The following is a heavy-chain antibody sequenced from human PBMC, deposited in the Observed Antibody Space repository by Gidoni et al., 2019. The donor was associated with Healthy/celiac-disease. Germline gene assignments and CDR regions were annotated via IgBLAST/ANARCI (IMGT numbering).Heavy chain of an antibody. D-gene: IGHD2-21*02. CDR2: IIPILGTA. J-gene: IGHJ6*02. V-gene: IGHV1-69*06. Sequence: VQLVQSGAEVPTPGSSVTVSCTASGGPFSSYAISWVRQAPGQGLEWMGGIIPILGTANDAQKVQGRVTSTADKSTSTAYMELSSMRSEDTAVYYCARGPSAGGNSWNYYDDDGMDVWGQGTTVTVSS. CDR1: GGPFSSYA. CDR3: ARGPSAGGNSWNYYDDDGMDV.